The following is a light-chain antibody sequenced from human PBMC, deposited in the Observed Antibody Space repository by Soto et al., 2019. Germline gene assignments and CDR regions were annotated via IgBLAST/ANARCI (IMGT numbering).Light chain of an antibody. CDR3: QQYGSTPWT. Sequence: EIVLTQSPGTLSLSPGDRATLSCRASQSVSNSYLAWYQQKPGQAPRLLIYGASSRATGIPGRFSGSGSGTDVTLNISRLEPEDSAVYYCQQYGSTPWTFGQGTKVDIK. V-gene: IGKV3-20*01. CDR1: QSVSNSY. CDR2: GAS. J-gene: IGKJ1*01.